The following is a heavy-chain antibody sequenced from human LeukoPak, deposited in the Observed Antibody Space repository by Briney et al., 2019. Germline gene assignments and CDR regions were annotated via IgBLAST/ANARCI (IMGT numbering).Heavy chain of an antibody. D-gene: IGHD6-6*01. CDR2: ISWNSGSI. CDR3: AKSRIAARRGYYYGMDV. Sequence: PGGSLRLSCAASGFTFDDYAMHWVRQAPEKGLEWVSGISWNSGSIGYADSVKGRFTISRDNAKNSLYLQMNSLRAEDTALYYCAKSRIAARRGYYYGMDVWGQGTTVTVSS. CDR1: GFTFDDYA. J-gene: IGHJ6*02. V-gene: IGHV3-9*01.